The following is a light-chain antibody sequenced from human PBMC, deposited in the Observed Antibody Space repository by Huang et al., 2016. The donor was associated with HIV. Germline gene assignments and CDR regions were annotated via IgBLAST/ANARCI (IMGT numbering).Light chain of an antibody. CDR1: QDISNY. J-gene: IGKJ2*01. CDR2: DAS. V-gene: IGKV1-33*01. Sequence: DIQMTQSPSSLSVSVGDRVTITCQASQDISNYLSWYQHKPGRAPKPLIFDASSLETGVPSRFSGSGSGTYFTLTIASLQPEDVATYYCQHYDDPYTFGQGTKLEIK. CDR3: QHYDDPYT.